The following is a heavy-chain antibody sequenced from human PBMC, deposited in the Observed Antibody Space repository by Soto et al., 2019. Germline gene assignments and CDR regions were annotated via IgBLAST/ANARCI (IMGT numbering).Heavy chain of an antibody. Sequence: GGSLRLSCAASGFTFSSYGMNWVRRAQGKGLEWGAVISYDGSNKYYADSVKGRFTISRDNTKNTLYLQMNSLRAEDTAVYYCAKDNIYSSSWYYYYGMDVWGQGTTVTVSS. J-gene: IGHJ6*02. D-gene: IGHD6-13*01. CDR3: AKDNIYSSSWYYYYGMDV. CDR1: GFTFSSYG. V-gene: IGHV3-30*18. CDR2: ISYDGSNK.